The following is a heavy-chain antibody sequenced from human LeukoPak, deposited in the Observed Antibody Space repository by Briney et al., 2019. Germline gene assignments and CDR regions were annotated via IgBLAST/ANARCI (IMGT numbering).Heavy chain of an antibody. CDR2: IYHSGST. V-gene: IGHV4-39*07. Sequence: PSETLSLTCTVSGGSISSSSYYWGWIRQPPGKGLEWIGSIYHSGSTYYNPSLKSRVTISVDTSKNQFSLKLSSVTAADTAVYYCAREDTAMAAYFDYWGQGTLVTVSS. J-gene: IGHJ4*02. CDR1: GGSISSSSYY. CDR3: AREDTAMAAYFDY. D-gene: IGHD5-18*01.